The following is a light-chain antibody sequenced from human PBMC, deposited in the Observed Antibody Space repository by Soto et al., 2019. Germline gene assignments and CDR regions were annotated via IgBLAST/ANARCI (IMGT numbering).Light chain of an antibody. V-gene: IGKV1-9*01. J-gene: IGKJ5*01. CDR2: TAS. CDR3: QQSYSNTIT. CDR1: QGISSY. Sequence: DIHLTQSPSFLSASVGDRVTITCRASQGISSYLAWYQQKPGKAPKLLIYTASTLQSGVPSRFSGSGSGTDFSLTISSLQPEDFATYYCQQSYSNTITFGQGTRLEIK.